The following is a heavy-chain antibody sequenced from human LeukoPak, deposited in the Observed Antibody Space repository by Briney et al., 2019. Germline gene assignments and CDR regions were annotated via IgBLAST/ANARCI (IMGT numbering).Heavy chain of an antibody. CDR2: IKEDGSDK. CDR3: LAFDS. CDR1: GFTFSRSW. Sequence: PGESLRLSCTASGFTFSRSWMHWVRQAPGKGLEWVADIKEDGSDKYYGDSVKGRFTISRDNAKNSVYLQMNSLSPEDTAIYATLAFDSWGRGTLVTVSS. J-gene: IGHJ4*02. V-gene: IGHV3-7*01. D-gene: IGHD2/OR15-2a*01.